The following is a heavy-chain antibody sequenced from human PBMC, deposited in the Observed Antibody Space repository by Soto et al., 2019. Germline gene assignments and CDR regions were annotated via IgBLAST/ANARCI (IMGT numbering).Heavy chain of an antibody. J-gene: IGHJ4*02. D-gene: IGHD3-16*01. CDR2: INHSGTT. Sequence: PSETLSLTCSVSGGPFSGYYWTWIRQAPGKGLEWIGEINHSGTTNYNPSLNSRFSVSVDTSNNQFSLKLTSVTAADTCVYYCARSRRVGQSVKGLDSWGQGTLVTVSS. CDR1: GGPFSGYY. CDR3: ARSRRVGQSVKGLDS. V-gene: IGHV4-34*01.